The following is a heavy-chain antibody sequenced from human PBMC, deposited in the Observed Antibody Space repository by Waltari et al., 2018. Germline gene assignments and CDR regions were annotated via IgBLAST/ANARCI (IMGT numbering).Heavy chain of an antibody. J-gene: IGHJ4*02. Sequence: EVQLLESGGGLVQPGGSLRLSCAASGFTFDTYAMNWVRQAPGKGREWGLRVSDSGGSTYYADSVKGRFTISRDNSKNTGYLQMNSLRPEDTAVYYCAKDRSGSGWYLGFDYWGQGTLVTVSS. CDR2: VSDSGGST. V-gene: IGHV3-23*01. CDR1: GFTFDTYA. CDR3: AKDRSGSGWYLGFDY. D-gene: IGHD6-19*01.